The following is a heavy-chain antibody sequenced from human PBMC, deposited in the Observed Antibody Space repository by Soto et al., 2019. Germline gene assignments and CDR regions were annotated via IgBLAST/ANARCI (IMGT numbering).Heavy chain of an antibody. CDR1: GYTFTDLD. CDR2: MHPTSGDT. V-gene: IGHV1-8*01. J-gene: IGHJ4*02. D-gene: IGHD2-21*02. CDR3: ARGVTAGVDH. Sequence: ASVKVSCKTSGYTFTDLDINWVRQATGQGLEWMGWMHPTSGDTGYAQNFQGRVTMTRDISISTAYMELNSLRYEDTAFYYCARGVTAGVDHWGQGXLVTVSS.